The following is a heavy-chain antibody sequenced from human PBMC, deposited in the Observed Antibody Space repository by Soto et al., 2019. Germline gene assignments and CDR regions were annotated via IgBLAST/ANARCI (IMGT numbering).Heavy chain of an antibody. D-gene: IGHD3-10*01. CDR1: GFTLSDYY. Sequence: EVQLVESGGGLVQPGGSLRLSCAASGFTLSDYYMEWVRQAPGQGLEWIGRTRNKANHYTTEYAASVKVRFTISRDDSKNSLYLQMSSLKTEDTALYYCSISRPGDTHDSWGQGTLVTVSS. J-gene: IGHJ4*02. CDR2: TRNKANHYTT. V-gene: IGHV3-72*01. CDR3: SISRPGDTHDS.